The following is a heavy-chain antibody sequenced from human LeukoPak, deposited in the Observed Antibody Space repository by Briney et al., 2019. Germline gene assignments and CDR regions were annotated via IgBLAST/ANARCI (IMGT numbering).Heavy chain of an antibody. CDR3: ARDPPHSSGPTSPCFEY. D-gene: IGHD6-19*01. V-gene: IGHV1-18*01. CDR2: ISAYNGNT. Sequence: ASVKVSCKASGYTFTSYGISWVRQAPEQGLEWMGWISAYNGNTNYAQKLQGRDTMTTDTSTSTAYIELRSLRSDDTAVYYCARDPPHSSGPTSPCFEYWGQGTLVTVSS. J-gene: IGHJ4*02. CDR1: GYTFTSYG.